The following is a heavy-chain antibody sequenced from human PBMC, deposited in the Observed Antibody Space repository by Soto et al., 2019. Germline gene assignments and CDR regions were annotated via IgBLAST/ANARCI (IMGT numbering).Heavy chain of an antibody. CDR3: AHSVITRGRGVLNYMVV. CDR1: GFSLTTNGVA. Sequence: QITLKESGPTLVKPTQTLTLTCTFSGFSLTTNGVAVGWIRHPPGKALECLALIYRDDDKRYSPSLKSRLIVTKDTFKNRVVLTMTNMDPVDTATYYCAHSVITRGRGVLNYMVVWVKGTTVTVSS. D-gene: IGHD3-10*01. CDR2: IYRDDDK. V-gene: IGHV2-5*02. J-gene: IGHJ6*03.